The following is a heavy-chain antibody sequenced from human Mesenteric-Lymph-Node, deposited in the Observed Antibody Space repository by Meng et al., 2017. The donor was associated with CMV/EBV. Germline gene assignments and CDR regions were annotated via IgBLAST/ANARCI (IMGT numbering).Heavy chain of an antibody. V-gene: IGHV3-23*01. CDR3: ARGQRSYSSSWYGY. CDR1: GFTFSNYA. D-gene: IGHD6-13*01. Sequence: GGSLRLSCAASGFTFSNYAMTWVRQVLGKGLEWVSTISGSDGRTYYADSVKGRFTISRDNSKNTLYLQMNSLRAEDTAVYYCARGQRSYSSSWYGYWGQGTLVTVSS. CDR2: ISGSDGRT. J-gene: IGHJ4*02.